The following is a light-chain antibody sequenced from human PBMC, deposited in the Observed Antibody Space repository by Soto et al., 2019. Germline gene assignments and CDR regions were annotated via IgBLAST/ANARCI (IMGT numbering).Light chain of an antibody. Sequence: QSALTQPASVSGSPGQSITISCTGTSSDVGGYNYVSWYQQHPGKAPKLMIYDVSNRPSGVSNRFSGSKSGNTASLTISGLQAEDEADYYCSSYKSSSIFYVFGTGTKVTVL. CDR1: SSDVGGYNY. CDR2: DVS. V-gene: IGLV2-14*01. CDR3: SSYKSSSIFYV. J-gene: IGLJ1*01.